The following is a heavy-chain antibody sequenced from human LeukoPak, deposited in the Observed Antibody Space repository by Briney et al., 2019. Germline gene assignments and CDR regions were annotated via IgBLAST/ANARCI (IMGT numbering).Heavy chain of an antibody. J-gene: IGHJ3*02. CDR3: AITGVLTGFDAFDI. V-gene: IGHV3-74*01. Sequence: PGGSLRLSCAASRFTFSSYWMHWVRQAPGKGLVWVSRINSDGSSTSYADSVKGRFTISRDNAKNTLYLQMNSLRAEDTAVYYCAITGVLTGFDAFDIWGQGTMVTVSS. CDR2: INSDGSST. D-gene: IGHD3-9*01. CDR1: RFTFSSYW.